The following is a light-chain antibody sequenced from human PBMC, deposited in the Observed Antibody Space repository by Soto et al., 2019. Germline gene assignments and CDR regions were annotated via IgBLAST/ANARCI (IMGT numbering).Light chain of an antibody. CDR1: QSVSSN. Sequence: IVMTQSPATLSVSPGERATLSCRASQSVSSNLAWYQQKPGQAPRLLIYGASTRATGIPARFSGSGSGTEFTLTISSLQSEDFAVYYCQQYNNWPPWTFGQETKVDIK. V-gene: IGKV3-15*01. J-gene: IGKJ1*01. CDR3: QQYNNWPPWT. CDR2: GAS.